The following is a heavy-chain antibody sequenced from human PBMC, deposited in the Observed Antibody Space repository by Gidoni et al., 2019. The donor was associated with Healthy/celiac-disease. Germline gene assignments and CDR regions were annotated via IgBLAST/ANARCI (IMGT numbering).Heavy chain of an antibody. Sequence: QVQLVQSGAEVKKPGSSVKVSCKASGGTFSSYAISWVRQAPGQGLEWMGGIIPIFGTANYAQKFQGRVTITADKSTSTAYMELSSLRSEDTAVYYCARVPSGADCSGGSCYSPPEGYWGQGTLVTVSS. V-gene: IGHV1-69*06. D-gene: IGHD2-15*01. J-gene: IGHJ4*02. CDR1: GGTFSSYA. CDR3: ARVPSGADCSGGSCYSPPEGY. CDR2: IIPIFGTA.